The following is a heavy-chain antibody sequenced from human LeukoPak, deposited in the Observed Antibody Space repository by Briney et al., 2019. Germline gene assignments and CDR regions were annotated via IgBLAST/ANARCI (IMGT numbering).Heavy chain of an antibody. CDR3: AKTSSGWYVGYFDY. V-gene: IGHV3-23*01. D-gene: IGHD6-19*01. CDR2: ISGSGGST. CDR1: GFTFSSYA. J-gene: IGHJ4*02. Sequence: PGGSLRLSCAASGFTFSSYAMSWVRQAPGKGLEWVSGISGSGGSTYYADSVKGLFTISRDNSKNTLYLQMNSLRAEDTAVYYCAKTSSGWYVGYFDYWGQGTLVTVPS.